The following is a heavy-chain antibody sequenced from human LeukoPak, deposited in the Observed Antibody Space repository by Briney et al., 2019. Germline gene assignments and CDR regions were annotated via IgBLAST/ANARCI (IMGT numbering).Heavy chain of an antibody. CDR1: GGSISSYY. CDR2: IYYSGST. D-gene: IGHD4-17*01. V-gene: IGHV4-59*01. J-gene: IGHJ4*02. CDR3: ARVSIGDYGDYGVDY. Sequence: SETLSLTCTVSGGSISSYYWSWIRQPPGKRLEWIGYIYYSGSTNYNPSLKSRVTISVDTSKNQFSLKLSSVTAADTAVYYCARVSIGDYGDYGVDYWGQGTLVTVSS.